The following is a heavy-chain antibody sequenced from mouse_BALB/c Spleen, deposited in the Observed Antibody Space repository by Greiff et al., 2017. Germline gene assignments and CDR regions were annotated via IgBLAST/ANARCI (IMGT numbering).Heavy chain of an antibody. D-gene: IGHD2-4*01. V-gene: IGHV1-61*01. CDR2: IHPSDGET. CDR1: GYSFTSYW. Sequence: QVQLQQPGAELVRPGASVKLSCKASGYSFTSYWMNWVKQRPGQGLEWIGMIHPSDGETRLNQKFKDKATLTVDKSSSTAYMQLSSPTSEDSAVYYCARGGLRGALDYWGQGTSVTVSA. CDR3: ARGGLRGALDY. J-gene: IGHJ4*01.